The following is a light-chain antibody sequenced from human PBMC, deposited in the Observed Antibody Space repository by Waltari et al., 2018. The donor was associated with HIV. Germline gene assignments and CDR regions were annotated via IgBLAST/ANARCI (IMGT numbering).Light chain of an antibody. CDR2: SKN. CDR1: RLRNKY. Sequence: SSALTQDPTVSVALGQTVKITFQGDRLRNKYASWYQARPGQAPVLVIFSKNSRPSGIPDRFSGSTSGDTASWTIIGAQAEDEAAYFCSSRDSSNSPLLFGGGTKLTVL. J-gene: IGLJ2*01. CDR3: SSRDSSNSPLL. V-gene: IGLV3-19*01.